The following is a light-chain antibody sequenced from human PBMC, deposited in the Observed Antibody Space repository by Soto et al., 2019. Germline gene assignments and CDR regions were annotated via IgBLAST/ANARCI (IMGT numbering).Light chain of an antibody. J-gene: IGKJ1*01. CDR3: QKYSNWPPWT. CDR1: QSVSFN. CDR2: SAS. V-gene: IGKV3-15*01. Sequence: ETVMTQSPATLSVSPGERVTLSCWASQSVSFNLAWYQQKPGQAPRLLISSASARATGVPPRFSGTGSGTEFTLTISSLQSEDFGVYYCQKYSNWPPWTFGQGTKVDIK.